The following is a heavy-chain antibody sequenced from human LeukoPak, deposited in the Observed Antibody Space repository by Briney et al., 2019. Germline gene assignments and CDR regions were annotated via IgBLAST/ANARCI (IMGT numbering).Heavy chain of an antibody. CDR1: GYTFTSYY. CDR3: PRGEQWLYDY. Sequence: GASVKVSCKASGYTFTSYYMHWVRQAPGQGLEWMGIINPSGGSTSYAQKFQGRVTMTRDTSTSTVYIELSSQRSEDTAVYYCPRGEQWLYDYWGQGTLVTVSS. CDR2: INPSGGST. J-gene: IGHJ4*02. D-gene: IGHD6-19*01. V-gene: IGHV1-46*01.